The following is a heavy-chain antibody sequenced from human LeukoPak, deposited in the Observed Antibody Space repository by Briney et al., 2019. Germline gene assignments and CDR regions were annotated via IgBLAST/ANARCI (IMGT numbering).Heavy chain of an antibody. CDR2: IWYDGTNK. CDR1: GFTFSSYG. Sequence: GGSLRLSCAASGFTFSSYGMLWVRQAPGKGLEWVAVIWYDGTNKYYADSVKGRFTISRDNSKNTLYLQMNSLRAEDTAVYYCARGARSVPNFNWFDPWGQGTLVTVSS. CDR3: ARGARSVPNFNWFDP. J-gene: IGHJ5*02. V-gene: IGHV3-33*01. D-gene: IGHD1-1*01.